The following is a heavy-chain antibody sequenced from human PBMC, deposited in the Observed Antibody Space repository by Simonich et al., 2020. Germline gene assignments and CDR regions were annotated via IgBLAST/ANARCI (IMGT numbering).Heavy chain of an antibody. D-gene: IGHD6-6*01. Sequence: QVQLVQSGAEVKKPGASVKVSCKASGYTFTGYYMHWVRRAPGQGLEWMGWINPNSGGTNYAQKFQGRVTMTRDTSISSAYMELSRLRSDDTAVYYCARARLYSSSHAFDIWGQGTMVTVSS. CDR3: ARARLYSSSHAFDI. J-gene: IGHJ3*02. CDR1: GYTFTGYY. V-gene: IGHV1-2*02. CDR2: INPNSGGT.